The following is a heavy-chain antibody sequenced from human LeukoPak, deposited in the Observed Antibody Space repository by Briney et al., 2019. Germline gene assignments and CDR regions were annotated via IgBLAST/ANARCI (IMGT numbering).Heavy chain of an antibody. CDR2: VNRDGSET. Sequence: GGSLRLSCAASGFTLNNAWMTWVRQVPGRGPEWVANVNRDGSETYYLDSVKGRFTISKDNAKNSLYLQMNSLRAEDTALYHCARNNGMDVWGQGTTVIVSS. J-gene: IGHJ6*02. CDR1: GFTLNNAW. V-gene: IGHV3-7*03. CDR3: ARNNGMDV.